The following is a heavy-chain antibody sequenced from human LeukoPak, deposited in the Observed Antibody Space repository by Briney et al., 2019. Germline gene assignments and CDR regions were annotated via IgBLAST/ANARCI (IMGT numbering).Heavy chain of an antibody. Sequence: ASVKVSCKASGGTFSSYAISWVRQAPGQGLEWMGRIIPILGIANYAQKFQGRVTITADKSTSTAYMELSSLRSEDTAVYYCASQRGENYYDSSGYYYYGMDVWGQGTTVTVSS. CDR3: ASQRGENYYDSSGYYYYGMDV. CDR1: GGTFSSYA. CDR2: IIPILGIA. D-gene: IGHD3-22*01. J-gene: IGHJ6*02. V-gene: IGHV1-69*04.